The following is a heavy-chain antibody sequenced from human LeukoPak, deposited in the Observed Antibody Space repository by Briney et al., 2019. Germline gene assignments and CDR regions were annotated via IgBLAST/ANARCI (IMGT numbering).Heavy chain of an antibody. CDR1: GGSMSLYY. CDR2: TYISGST. Sequence: ASETLSLTCTVSGGSMSLYYWSWIRQPAGKGLEWIGRTYISGSTNYNPSLKSRVTMSVDTSKNQFSLKLTSVTAADTAVYYCARDIGDIDDYWGQGSLVTVSS. D-gene: IGHD5-12*01. J-gene: IGHJ4*02. CDR3: ARDIGDIDDY. V-gene: IGHV4-4*07.